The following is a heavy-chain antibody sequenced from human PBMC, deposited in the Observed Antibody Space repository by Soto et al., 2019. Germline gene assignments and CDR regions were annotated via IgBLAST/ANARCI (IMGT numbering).Heavy chain of an antibody. J-gene: IGHJ6*01. CDR2: ISYDGSNK. CDR3: ARKSGAGSRNYYGMDV. D-gene: IGHD1-26*01. Sequence: GGSLRLSCAASGFTFSSYAMHWVRQAPGKGLEWVAVISYDGSNKYYADSVKGRFTISRDNSKNTLYLQMNSLRAEDTAVYYCARKSGAGSRNYYGMDVWGQGTTVTVSS. V-gene: IGHV3-30-3*01. CDR1: GFTFSSYA.